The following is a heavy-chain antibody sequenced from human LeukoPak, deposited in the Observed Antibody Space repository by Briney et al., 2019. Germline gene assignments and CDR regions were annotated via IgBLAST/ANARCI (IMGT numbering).Heavy chain of an antibody. V-gene: IGHV4-61*02. CDR2: IYTSGST. CDR1: GGSISSGSYY. D-gene: IGHD6-13*01. J-gene: IGHJ4*02. Sequence: PSETLSLTCTVSGGSISSGSYYWSWIRQPAGKGLEWIGRIYTSGSTNYNPSLKSRVTISVDTSKSQFSLKLSSVTAADTAVYYCASSRWGSSWSLDYWGQGTLVTVSS. CDR3: ASSRWGSSWSLDY.